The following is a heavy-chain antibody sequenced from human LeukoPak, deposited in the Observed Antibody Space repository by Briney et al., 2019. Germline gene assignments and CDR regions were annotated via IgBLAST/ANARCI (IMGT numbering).Heavy chain of an antibody. CDR3: ARDHYDDSPGTFDY. D-gene: IGHD4-17*01. Sequence: GASVKVSCKASGYTFTCYYIHWVRQAPGQGLEWMGWIDPNSGGTNYAQKFQGRVTMTRDTSISTAYMELSRLRSDDTAVYYCARDHYDDSPGTFDYWGQGTLVTVSS. CDR1: GYTFTCYY. V-gene: IGHV1-2*02. J-gene: IGHJ4*02. CDR2: IDPNSGGT.